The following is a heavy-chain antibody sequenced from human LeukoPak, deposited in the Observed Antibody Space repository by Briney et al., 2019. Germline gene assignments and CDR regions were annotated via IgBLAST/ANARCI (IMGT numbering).Heavy chain of an antibody. D-gene: IGHD5-18*01. J-gene: IGHJ4*02. V-gene: IGHV4-31*03. CDR3: AREYSYSYYFDY. CDR2: IYYSGTT. Sequence: NXSETLSLTCTVSGVSISSGGYYWSWIRQHPGKGLEWIGYIYYSGTTYYNPSLKSRLTISVDTSKNQFSLKLSSVTAADTAVYYCAREYSYSYYFDYWGQGTLVTVSS. CDR1: GVSISSGGYY.